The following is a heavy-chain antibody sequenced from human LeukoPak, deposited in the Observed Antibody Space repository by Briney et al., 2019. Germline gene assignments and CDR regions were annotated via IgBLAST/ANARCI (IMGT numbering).Heavy chain of an antibody. Sequence: LSGGSLRLSCAASGFTFSSHSMHWVRQAPGKGLEWVAVIWYDGSNKHYADSVEGRFTISRDNAKNTLYLQMNSLSVEDTAVYYCARWGLGIPGAFDXXXQGTXVTVSS. D-gene: IGHD2-2*01. V-gene: IGHV3-33*01. J-gene: IGHJ4*02. CDR2: IWYDGSNK. CDR1: GFTFSSHS. CDR3: ARWGLGIPGAFDX.